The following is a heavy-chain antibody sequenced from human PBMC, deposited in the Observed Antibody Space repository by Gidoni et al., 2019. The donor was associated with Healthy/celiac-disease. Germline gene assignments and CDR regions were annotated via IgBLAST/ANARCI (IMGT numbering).Heavy chain of an antibody. Sequence: QVQLVQSGAEVKKPGSSVKVSCKASGGSFSSYAISWVRQAPGQGLEWMGGIIPIFGTANYAQKFQGRVTITADKSTSTAYMELSSLRSEDTAVYYCARAGNDYVWGSYRYSYWGQGTLVTVSS. CDR1: GGSFSSYA. CDR2: IIPIFGTA. CDR3: ARAGNDYVWGSYRYSY. D-gene: IGHD3-16*02. J-gene: IGHJ4*02. V-gene: IGHV1-69*06.